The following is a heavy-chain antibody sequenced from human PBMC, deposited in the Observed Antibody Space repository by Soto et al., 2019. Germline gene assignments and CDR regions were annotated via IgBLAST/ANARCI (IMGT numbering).Heavy chain of an antibody. CDR1: GFSFSSYS. CDR2: ISSGGSVT. D-gene: IGHD2-2*02. V-gene: IGHV3-48*01. CDR3: ASDRYCSTTSCYTEKNY. J-gene: IGHJ4*02. Sequence: PGGSLRLSCAASGFSFSSYSMNWVRQAPGKGLKWVSYISSGGSVTYYADSVKGRFTISRDNAKNSLYLQMNSLRSEDTAVYYCASDRYCSTTSCYTEKNYWGQGTRVTVSS.